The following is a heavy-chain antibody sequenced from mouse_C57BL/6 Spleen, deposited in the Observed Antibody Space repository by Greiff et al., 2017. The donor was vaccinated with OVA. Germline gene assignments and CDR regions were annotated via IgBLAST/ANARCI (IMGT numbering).Heavy chain of an antibody. V-gene: IGHV1-61*01. CDR3: ARPYYYGSSRFAY. CDR1: GYTFTSYW. CDR2: IYPSDSET. J-gene: IGHJ3*01. D-gene: IGHD1-1*01. Sequence: QVQLQQPGAELVRPGSSVKLSCKASGYTFTSYWMDWVKQRPGQGLEWIGNIYPSDSETHYNQKFKDKATLTVDKSSSTAYRQLSSLTSEDSAVYYCARPYYYGSSRFAYWGQGTLVTVSA.